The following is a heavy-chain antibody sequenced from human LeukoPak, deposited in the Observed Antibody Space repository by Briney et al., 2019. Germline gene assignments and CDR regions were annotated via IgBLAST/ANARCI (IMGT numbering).Heavy chain of an antibody. J-gene: IGHJ4*02. CDR1: GYTLPSAR. CDR3: ARCGSSRFEQ. V-gene: IGHV3-7*04. D-gene: IGHD6-13*01. CDR2: ISPDGSEK. Sequence: GGSLRHACAASGYTLPSARGSRVRQAPGKGLEWVAKISPDGSEKYYVDSVKGRFTISRDNAKNSLDLQMSSLRADDTAVYYCARCGSSRFEQRGQRTLVTVSS.